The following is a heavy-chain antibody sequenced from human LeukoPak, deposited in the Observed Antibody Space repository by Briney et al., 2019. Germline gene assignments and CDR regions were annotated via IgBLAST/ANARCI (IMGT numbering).Heavy chain of an antibody. V-gene: IGHV3-48*01. CDR1: GFTFSGYI. Sequence: GGSLRLSCAASGFTFSGYIMNWVRQAPGKGLEWVSFIGSSGNTIYYADSVKGRFTVSRDNAKNSLYLQMNSLRAEDTAVYYCATGYSSTWYYFDYWGQGTLVTVSS. D-gene: IGHD6-13*01. CDR3: ATGYSSTWYYFDY. CDR2: IGSSGNTI. J-gene: IGHJ4*02.